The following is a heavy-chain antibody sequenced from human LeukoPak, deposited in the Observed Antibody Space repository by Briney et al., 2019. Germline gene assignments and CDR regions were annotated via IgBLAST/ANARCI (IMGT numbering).Heavy chain of an antibody. D-gene: IGHD3-10*01. Sequence: GGSLRLSCETSGFTFSDYYMSWIRQSPGKGLEWISYISGSDGAMYYADSVKGRFTISRDNAKNSLYLQMNILRAEDTAVFYCLSGSGHCGQGSLVTVSS. CDR3: LSGSGH. V-gene: IGHV3-11*04. CDR1: GFTFSDYY. CDR2: ISGSDGAM. J-gene: IGHJ4*02.